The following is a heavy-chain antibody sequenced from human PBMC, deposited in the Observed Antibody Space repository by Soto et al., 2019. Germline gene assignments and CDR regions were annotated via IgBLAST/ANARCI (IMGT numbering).Heavy chain of an antibody. Sequence: EVHLLKSGGALVQRGGSLRLSCAASGFTFSSYSMSWVRQAPGKGLEWVSGISGFGGSTYYADSVKGRFTISRDNSKNDLYLQINSLRAEDTAKYYCAKGRSDHWNDGYSYDYWGQGTPVTVSS. D-gene: IGHD1-1*01. CDR2: ISGFGGST. V-gene: IGHV3-23*01. J-gene: IGHJ4*02. CDR3: AKGRSDHWNDGYSYDY. CDR1: GFTFSSYS.